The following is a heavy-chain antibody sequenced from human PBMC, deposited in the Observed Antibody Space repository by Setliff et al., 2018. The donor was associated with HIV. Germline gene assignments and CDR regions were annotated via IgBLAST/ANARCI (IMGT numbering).Heavy chain of an antibody. D-gene: IGHD3-10*01. J-gene: IGHJ6*04. Sequence: SETLSLTCSVSGASINSRSYYWGWIRQSPGKGLECIAFIYYNGSTYQNPSLKSRVTIPVDTSKNQFSLELSSVTAADTAVYYCARLRYGSGIPLDVWGTGISVTVSS. CDR3: ARLRYGSGIPLDV. CDR2: IYYNGST. CDR1: GASINSRSYY. V-gene: IGHV4-39*01.